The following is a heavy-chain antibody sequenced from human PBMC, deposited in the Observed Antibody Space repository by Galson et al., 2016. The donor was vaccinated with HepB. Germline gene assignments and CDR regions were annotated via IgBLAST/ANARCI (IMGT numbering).Heavy chain of an antibody. J-gene: IGHJ6*02. Sequence: SLRLSCAASGFTFSNYAMSWVRQAPGKGLEWVSTISDSGAMTYYADSVKGRFTISRDISKNTLYLQMNSLRAEDTAIYYCAKLPCSGSRCAYGMDVWGQGTTVTVSS. D-gene: IGHD2-15*01. CDR2: ISDSGAMT. CDR1: GFTFSNYA. V-gene: IGHV3-23*01. CDR3: AKLPCSGSRCAYGMDV.